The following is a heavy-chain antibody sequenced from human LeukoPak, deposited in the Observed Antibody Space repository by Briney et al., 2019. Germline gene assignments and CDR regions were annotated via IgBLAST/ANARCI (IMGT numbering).Heavy chain of an antibody. V-gene: IGHV4-39*01. CDR3: ARGIVAAILEDYYYMDV. CDR1: GGSISSNIYY. Sequence: SETLSLTCTVSGGSISSNIYYWGWIRQPPGKGLEWIGTISYSGTTYYNPSLKSRVTISVDTSKTQFSLNLTSVTAADTAVYYCARGIVAAILEDYYYMDVWGKGTTVTVSS. J-gene: IGHJ6*03. D-gene: IGHD5-12*01. CDR2: ISYSGTT.